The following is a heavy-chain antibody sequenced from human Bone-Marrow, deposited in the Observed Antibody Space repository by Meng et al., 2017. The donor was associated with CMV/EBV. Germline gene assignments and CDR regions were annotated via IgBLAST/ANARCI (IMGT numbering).Heavy chain of an antibody. CDR2: INHSGST. Sequence: SETLSLTCTVYGGSFSGYYWSWIRQPPGKGLEWIGEINHSGSTYYNPSLKSRVTISVDTSENQFSLKLSSVTAADTAVYYCARGWYSSSDYWGQGTLVTVSS. V-gene: IGHV4-34*01. J-gene: IGHJ4*02. D-gene: IGHD6-6*01. CDR3: ARGWYSSSDY. CDR1: GGSFSGYY.